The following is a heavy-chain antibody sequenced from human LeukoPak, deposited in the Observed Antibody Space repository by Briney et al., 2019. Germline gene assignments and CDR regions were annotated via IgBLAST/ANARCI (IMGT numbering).Heavy chain of an antibody. J-gene: IGHJ4*02. CDR3: ARSEQWLPKDY. Sequence: ASVKVSCTASGYTFTSYGISWVRQAPGQGLEWLGWISAYNGNTNYAQKLQGRVTMPTDTSTSTAYMELRSLRSDDTAVYYCARSEQWLPKDYWGQGTLVTVSS. V-gene: IGHV1-18*04. D-gene: IGHD6-19*01. CDR1: GYTFTSYG. CDR2: ISAYNGNT.